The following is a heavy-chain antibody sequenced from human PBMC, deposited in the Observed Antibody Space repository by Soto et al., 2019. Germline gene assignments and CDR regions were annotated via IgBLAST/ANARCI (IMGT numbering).Heavy chain of an antibody. V-gene: IGHV3-30*03. CDR2: ISYDGSNK. CDR1: GFTFSSYG. Sequence: GGSLRLSCAASGFTFSSYGMHWVRQAPGKGLEWVAVISYDGSNKYYADSVKGRFTISRDNSKNTLYLQMNSLRAEDTAVYYCASPGGLRQWPTVYYYYGMDVWGQGTTVTVSS. J-gene: IGHJ6*02. CDR3: ASPGGLRQWPTVYYYYGMDV. D-gene: IGHD6-19*01.